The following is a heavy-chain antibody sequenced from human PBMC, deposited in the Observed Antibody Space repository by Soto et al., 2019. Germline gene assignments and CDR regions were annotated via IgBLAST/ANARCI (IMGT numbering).Heavy chain of an antibody. D-gene: IGHD6-6*01. CDR1: GYTFPNYD. CDR2: MNPNTGNA. Sequence: QVQLVQSGAEVKKPGASVKVSCKASGYTFPNYDINWVRQATGQGLEWMGWMNPNTGNAGYAQKFQGRVTMTRNTSRSTAYMELSSLRSEDTAVYYCARKTIAARRVDYWGQGTLVTVSS. V-gene: IGHV1-8*01. CDR3: ARKTIAARRVDY. J-gene: IGHJ4*02.